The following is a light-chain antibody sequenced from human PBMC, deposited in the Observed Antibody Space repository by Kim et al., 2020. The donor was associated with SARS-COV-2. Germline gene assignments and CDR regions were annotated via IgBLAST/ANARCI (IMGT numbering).Light chain of an antibody. J-gene: IGLJ2*01. CDR1: KLGDKY. CDR3: QAWDSSVV. V-gene: IGLV3-1*01. CDR2: QDS. Sequence: VTVSPGQTASITCSGDKLGDKYACWYQQKPGQSPVLVIYQDSKRPSGIPERFSGSNSGNTATLTISGTQAMDEADYYCQAWDSSVVFGGGTKLTVL.